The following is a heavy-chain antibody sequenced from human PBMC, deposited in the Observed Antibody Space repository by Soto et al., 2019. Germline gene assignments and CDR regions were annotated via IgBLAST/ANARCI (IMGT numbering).Heavy chain of an antibody. V-gene: IGHV3-30*18. Sequence: GGSLRLSCAASGFTFSSYGMHWVRQAPGKGLEWVAVISYDGSNKYYADSVKGRFTISRDNSKNTLYLQMNSLRAEDTAVYYCAKDRVGPYSSSYFFDYWGQGTLVTVSS. J-gene: IGHJ4*02. CDR3: AKDRVGPYSSSYFFDY. CDR1: GFTFSSYG. D-gene: IGHD6-6*01. CDR2: ISYDGSNK.